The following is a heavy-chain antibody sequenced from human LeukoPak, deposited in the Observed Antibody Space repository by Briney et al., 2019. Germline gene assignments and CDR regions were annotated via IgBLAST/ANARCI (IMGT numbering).Heavy chain of an antibody. CDR1: GFTFSSFA. Sequence: PGRSLRLSCAASGFTFSSFAIHWVRQAPGKGLEWLAVISDTGRGSSHADSVEGRFTISRDNSKNTLYMEVNSLRGDDTAVYYCARAQGGASWNPYYYLDVWGKGTTVTVSS. V-gene: IGHV3-30*01. CDR3: ARAQGGASWNPYYYLDV. CDR2: ISDTGRGS. D-gene: IGHD2-21*01. J-gene: IGHJ6*03.